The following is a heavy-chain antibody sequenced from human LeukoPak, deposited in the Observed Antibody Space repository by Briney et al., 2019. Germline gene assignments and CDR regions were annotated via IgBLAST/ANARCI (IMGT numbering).Heavy chain of an antibody. Sequence: GASVKISCKASGYTFTSYGISWVRQAPGQGLEWMGWISAYNGNTNYAQKLQGRVTMTTDTSTSTAYMELRSLRSDDTAVYYCACWDPEVDTAMVDRGQGTLVTVSS. V-gene: IGHV1-18*01. D-gene: IGHD5-18*01. CDR3: ACWDPEVDTAMVD. CDR2: ISAYNGNT. CDR1: GYTFTSYG. J-gene: IGHJ4*02.